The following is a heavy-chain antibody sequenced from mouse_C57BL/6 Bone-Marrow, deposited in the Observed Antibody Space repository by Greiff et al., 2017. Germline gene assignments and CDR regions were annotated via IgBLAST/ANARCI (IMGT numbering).Heavy chain of an antibody. D-gene: IGHD3-2*02. CDR2: IHPNSGST. CDR3: AREDSSGYLFAY. J-gene: IGHJ3*01. V-gene: IGHV1-64*01. Sequence: QVQLQQPGAELVKPGASVKLSCKASGYTFTSYWMHWVKPRPGQGLEWIGMIHPNSGSTNYNEKFKSKATLTVDKSSSTAYMQLSSLTSEDSAVYYCAREDSSGYLFAYWGKGTLVTVSA. CDR1: GYTFTSYW.